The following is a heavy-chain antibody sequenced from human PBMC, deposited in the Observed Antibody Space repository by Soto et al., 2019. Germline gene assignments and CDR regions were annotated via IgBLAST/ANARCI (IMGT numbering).Heavy chain of an antibody. CDR3: ARDIYGSGSYYNHDYYYYYGMDV. J-gene: IGHJ6*02. CDR2: ISYDGSNK. Sequence: GESLKISCAASGFTFSSYAMHWVRQAPGKGLEWVAVISYDGSNKYYADSVKGRFTISRDNSKNTLYLQMNSLRAEDTAVYYCARDIYGSGSYYNHDYYYYYGMDVWGQGTTVTVSS. V-gene: IGHV3-30*04. CDR1: GFTFSSYA. D-gene: IGHD3-10*01.